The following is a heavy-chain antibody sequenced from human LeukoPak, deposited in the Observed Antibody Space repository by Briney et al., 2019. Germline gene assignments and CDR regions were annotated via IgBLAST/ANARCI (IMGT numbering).Heavy chain of an antibody. V-gene: IGHV4-59*12. CDR2: IYYSGST. CDR3: AVFTMVRPAY. Sequence: SETLTLTCTVSGGSISSYYWSWIRQPPGKGLEWIGYIYYSGSTNYNPSLKSRVTISVDTSKNQFSLKLSSVTAADTAVYYCAVFTMVRPAYWGQGTLVTVSS. D-gene: IGHD3-10*01. CDR1: GGSISSYY. J-gene: IGHJ4*02.